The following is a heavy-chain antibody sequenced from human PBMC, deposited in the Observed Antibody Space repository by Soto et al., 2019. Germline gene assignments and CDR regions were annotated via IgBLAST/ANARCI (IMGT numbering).Heavy chain of an antibody. V-gene: IGHV3-23*01. Sequence: EVQLLESGGGLVQPGGSLRLSCAASGFTFSSYAMSWVRQAPGKGLEWVSAISGSGGSTYYADSVKGRFTISRDNSKNTLYLQMNSLRAEDTAVYYCAKDTSGRGGLVLYYFDYWGQGTLVTVSS. CDR2: ISGSGGST. CDR1: GFTFSSYA. D-gene: IGHD6-19*01. CDR3: AKDTSGRGGLVLYYFDY. J-gene: IGHJ4*02.